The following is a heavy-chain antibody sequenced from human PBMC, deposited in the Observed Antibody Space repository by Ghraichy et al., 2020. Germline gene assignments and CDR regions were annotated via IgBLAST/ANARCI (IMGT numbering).Heavy chain of an antibody. CDR1: GDSISSSSYS. J-gene: IGHJ4*02. CDR3: ARHYLASSGWKHYFDY. D-gene: IGHD3-22*01. V-gene: IGHV4-39*07. Sequence: SETLSLTCTVSGDSISSSSYSRVWIRQPPGKGLEWIGSIYYSGNTYYNPSLKSRVTISVDTSKNQFSLKLSSVTAADTAVYYCARHYLASSGWKHYFDYWGQGTLVTVSS. CDR2: IYYSGNT.